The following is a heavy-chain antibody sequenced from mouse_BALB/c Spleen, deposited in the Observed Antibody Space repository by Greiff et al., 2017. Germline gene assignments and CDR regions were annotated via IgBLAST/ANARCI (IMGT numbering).Heavy chain of an antibody. J-gene: IGHJ3*01. Sequence: EVQLVESGGGLVQPGGSRKLSCAASGFTFSSFGMHWVRQAPEKGLEWVAYISSGSSTIYYADTVKGRFTISRDNPKNTLFLQMTSLRSEDTAMYYCARSEGGNRAWFAYWGQGTLVTVSA. CDR2: ISSGSSTI. CDR1: GFTFSSFG. D-gene: IGHD1-1*02. CDR3: ARSEGGNRAWFAY. V-gene: IGHV5-17*02.